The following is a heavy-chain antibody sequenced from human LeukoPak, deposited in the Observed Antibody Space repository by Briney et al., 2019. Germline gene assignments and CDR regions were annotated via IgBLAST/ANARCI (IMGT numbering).Heavy chain of an antibody. J-gene: IGHJ6*03. V-gene: IGHV3-11*04. CDR3: ARNGFHYGDYGDYYYYYYMDV. CDR1: GFIISDYY. CDR2: ISSSGSTI. D-gene: IGHD4-17*01. Sequence: PGGSLRLSCAASGFIISDYYMSWIRQAPGKGLEWVSYISSSGSTIYYADSVKGRFTISRDDAKNSLYLQMNSLRAEDTAVYYCARNGFHYGDYGDYYYYYYMDVWGKGTTVTVSS.